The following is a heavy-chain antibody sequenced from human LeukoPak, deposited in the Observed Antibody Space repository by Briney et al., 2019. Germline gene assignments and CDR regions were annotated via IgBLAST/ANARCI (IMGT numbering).Heavy chain of an antibody. CDR1: GDSFSDYY. CDR2: INPNSGGT. V-gene: IGHV1-2*02. Sequence: ASVKVSCKTSGDSFSDYYMHWVRQAPGQGLEWMGWINPNSGGTNYAQKFQGRVTMTRDTSISTAYMELSRLRSDDTAIYYCARDSGAVRLFFDYWGQGTLVTVSS. CDR3: ARDSGAVRLFFDY. D-gene: IGHD6-6*01. J-gene: IGHJ4*02.